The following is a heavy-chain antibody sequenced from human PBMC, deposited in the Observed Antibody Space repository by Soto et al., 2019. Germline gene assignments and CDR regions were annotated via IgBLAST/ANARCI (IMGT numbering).Heavy chain of an antibody. CDR2: TYYRSRWFA. CDR3: AKGWNYLNY. Sequence: QVQLQQSGPGLVKPSQTLSLTCAISGDNVSSYSATWSWIRRSPSRGLECLGRTYYRSRWFADYALYVIGRITINPDTSKNQFSLLLNSVTPDDTAVYYCAKGWNYLNYWGQGSLVTVSS. CDR1: GDNVSSYSAT. V-gene: IGHV6-1*01. D-gene: IGHD1-7*01. J-gene: IGHJ4*02.